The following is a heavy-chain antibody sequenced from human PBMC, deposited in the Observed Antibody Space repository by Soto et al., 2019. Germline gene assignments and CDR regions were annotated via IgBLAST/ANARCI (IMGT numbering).Heavy chain of an antibody. CDR2: FDPEDGET. J-gene: IGHJ6*02. CDR1: GYTLTELS. D-gene: IGHD2-2*01. V-gene: IGHV1-24*01. CDR3: ATLYCSSTSCPSWYYYYGMDV. Sequence: QVQLVQSGAEVKKPGASVKVSCKVSGYTLTELSMHWVRQAPGKGLEWMGGFDPEDGETIYAQKFQGRVTMTEDTSTDTAYMELSSLRSEDTAVYYCATLYCSSTSCPSWYYYYGMDVWGQGPTVTVSS.